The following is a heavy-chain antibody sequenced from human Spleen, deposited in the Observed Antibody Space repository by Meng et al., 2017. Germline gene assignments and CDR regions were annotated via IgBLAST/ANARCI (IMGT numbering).Heavy chain of an antibody. CDR1: GFTFSTYE. CDR2: ISSSGSSI. V-gene: IGHV3-48*03. D-gene: IGHD2-2*01. Sequence: GESLKISCAASGFTFSTYEMSWVRQAPGKGLEWVSYISSSGSSIYYADSVRGRFTISRDNAQNSLYLQMNSLRAEDTAVYYCARDRGRYCSSTSCRGSYYFDYWGQGTLVTVSS. J-gene: IGHJ4*02. CDR3: ARDRGRYCSSTSCRGSYYFDY.